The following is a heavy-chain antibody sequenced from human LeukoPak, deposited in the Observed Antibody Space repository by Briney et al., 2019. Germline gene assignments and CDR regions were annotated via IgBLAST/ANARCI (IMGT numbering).Heavy chain of an antibody. D-gene: IGHD3-3*01. Sequence: SETLSLTCTVSGGPIGSFYWSWIRQPPGKGLEWIGYIYYTGSTNYNPSLKSRVTISVDTSKNQFSLKLSSVTAADTAVYYCVREQRSYDFSSGFYIAHGMDVWGQGTTVTVSS. CDR2: IYYTGST. J-gene: IGHJ6*02. CDR3: VREQRSYDFSSGFYIAHGMDV. V-gene: IGHV4-59*01. CDR1: GGPIGSFY.